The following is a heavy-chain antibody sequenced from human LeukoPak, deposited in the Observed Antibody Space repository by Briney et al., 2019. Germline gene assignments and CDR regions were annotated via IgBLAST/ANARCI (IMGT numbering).Heavy chain of an antibody. J-gene: IGHJ4*02. CDR2: IYYSGST. Sequence: PSETLSLTCTVSGGSISSYYWNWIRQPPGKGLEWIGFIYYSGSTNYNPSLKSRVTISVDTSKNQFSLKLSSVTAADTAVYYCARLFGGTLDYWGQGTLVTVSS. V-gene: IGHV4-59*08. D-gene: IGHD4-23*01. CDR3: ARLFGGTLDY. CDR1: GGSISSYY.